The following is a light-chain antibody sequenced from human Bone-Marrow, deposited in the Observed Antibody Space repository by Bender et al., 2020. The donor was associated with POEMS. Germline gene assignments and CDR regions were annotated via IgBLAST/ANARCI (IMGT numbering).Light chain of an antibody. CDR3: STWDDRLNAWL. CDR2: ADD. V-gene: IGLV1-44*01. J-gene: IGLJ3*02. Sequence: QSVLTQPPSASGTPGQRFTISCSGGSISRNPINWYHQLPGTAPRLVIYADDRRPSGVPNLFSASKSGSSASLAISGLQSEDAADYYCSTWDDRLNAWLFGGGTKLTVL. CDR1: SISRNP.